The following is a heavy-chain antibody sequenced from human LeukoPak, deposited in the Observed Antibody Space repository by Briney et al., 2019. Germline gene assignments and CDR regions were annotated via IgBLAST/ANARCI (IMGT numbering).Heavy chain of an antibody. D-gene: IGHD3-16*01. V-gene: IGHV3-7*03. CDR3: ARGGGLDV. CDR1: GFTFSSYW. CDR2: INDNGNVN. J-gene: IGHJ6*02. Sequence: GSLRLSCAASGFTFSSYWMNWGRQAPGKGLEWVASINDNGNVNYYVDSVKGRFTISRDNAKKALYLQMRNLRAEDTAVYFCARGGGLDVWGQGAPVTVSS.